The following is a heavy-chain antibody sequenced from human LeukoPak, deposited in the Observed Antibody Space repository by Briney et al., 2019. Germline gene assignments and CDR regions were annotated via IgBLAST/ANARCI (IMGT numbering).Heavy chain of an antibody. Sequence: PGGSLRLSCAASGFTFNSYGMHWVRQAPGKGLEWVAVISYDGSNKYYADSVKGRFTISRDNSKNTLYLQMNSLRAEDTAVYYCAKDRGYCSGGSCYYFDYWGQGTLVTVSS. CDR3: AKDRGYCSGGSCYYFDY. V-gene: IGHV3-30*18. CDR2: ISYDGSNK. CDR1: GFTFNSYG. J-gene: IGHJ4*02. D-gene: IGHD2-15*01.